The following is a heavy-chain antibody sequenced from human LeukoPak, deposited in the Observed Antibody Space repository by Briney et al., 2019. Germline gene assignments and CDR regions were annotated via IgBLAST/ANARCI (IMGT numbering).Heavy chain of an antibody. CDR1: GFTFSDYY. J-gene: IGHJ4*02. CDR3: ARATRITKIGYYFDY. V-gene: IGHV3-11*01. CDR2: IISSGSTI. Sequence: GGSLRLSCAASGFTFSDYYMSWIRQAPGKGLEWVSYIISSGSTIYYADSVKGRFTLSRDNPKHSLYLQMNSLRAEDTAVYYCARATRITKIGYYFDYWGQGTLVTVSS. D-gene: IGHD3-22*01.